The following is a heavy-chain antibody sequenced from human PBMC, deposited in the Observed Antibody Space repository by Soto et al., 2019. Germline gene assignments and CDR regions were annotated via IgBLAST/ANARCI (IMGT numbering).Heavy chain of an antibody. CDR2: IYYSGST. CDR1: GGSISSGGYY. D-gene: IGHD2-15*01. CDR3: ASAVVVAATPLCWFDP. V-gene: IGHV4-31*03. Sequence: SETLSLTCTVSGGSISSGGYYWSWIRQHPGKGLEWIGYIYYSGSTYYNPSLKSRVTISVDTSKNQFSLKLSSVTAADTAVYYCASAVVVAATPLCWFDPWGQGTLVTVSS. J-gene: IGHJ5*02.